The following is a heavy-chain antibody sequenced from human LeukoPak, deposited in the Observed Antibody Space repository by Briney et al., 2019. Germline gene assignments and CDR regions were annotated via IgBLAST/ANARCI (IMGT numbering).Heavy chain of an antibody. CDR3: ATSWVVAGIGTYYGMDV. V-gene: IGHV1-24*01. Sequence: ASVKVSCKVSGYTLTELSMHWVRQPPGKGLEWMGGFDPEDGETIYAQKFQGRVTMTEDTSTDTAYMELSSLRSEDTAVYYCATSWVVAGIGTYYGMDVWGKGTTVTVSS. CDR2: FDPEDGET. CDR1: GYTLTELS. D-gene: IGHD6-19*01. J-gene: IGHJ6*04.